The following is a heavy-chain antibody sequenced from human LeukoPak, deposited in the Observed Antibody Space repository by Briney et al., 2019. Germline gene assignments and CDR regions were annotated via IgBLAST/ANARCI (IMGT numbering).Heavy chain of an antibody. V-gene: IGHV4-59*08. CDR3: ARYTGSGLRTNWFDP. D-gene: IGHD1-26*01. CDR2: IDYSGST. CDR1: GDSISSYY. J-gene: IGHJ5*02. Sequence: KSSETLSLTCTVSGDSISSYYWTWIRQPPGKGLEWIGCIDYSGSTNYKPSLKSRVTMSVDTSKNQVSLKLNSMTAADTAVYYCARYTGSGLRTNWFDPWGQGTLVTVSS.